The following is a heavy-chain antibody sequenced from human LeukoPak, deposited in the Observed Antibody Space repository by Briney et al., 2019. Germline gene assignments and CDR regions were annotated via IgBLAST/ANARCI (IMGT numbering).Heavy chain of an antibody. V-gene: IGHV1-46*01. CDR1: GYTFTSYY. J-gene: IGHJ2*01. CDR3: ASTLCGGDCYSYWYFDL. Sequence: GASVKVSCKASGYTFTSYYMHWVRQAPGQGLEWMGIINPSGGSTSYAQKFQGRVTMTRDTSTSTVYMELSSLRSEDTAVYYCASTLCGGDCYSYWYFDLWGRGTLVTVSS. CDR2: INPSGGST. D-gene: IGHD2-21*02.